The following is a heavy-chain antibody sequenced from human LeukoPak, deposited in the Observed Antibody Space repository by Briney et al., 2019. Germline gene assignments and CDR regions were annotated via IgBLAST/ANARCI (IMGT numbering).Heavy chain of an antibody. CDR3: AKGGYCSGGSCYSSSWFDP. CDR1: GFTFSSYG. V-gene: IGHV3-23*01. D-gene: IGHD2-15*01. Sequence: GGSLRLSCAASGFTFSSYGMHWVRQAPGKGLEWVSAISGSGGSTYYADSVKGRFTISRDNSKNTLYLQMNSLRAEDTAVYYCAKGGYCSGGSCYSSSWFDPWGQGTLVTVSS. CDR2: ISGSGGST. J-gene: IGHJ5*02.